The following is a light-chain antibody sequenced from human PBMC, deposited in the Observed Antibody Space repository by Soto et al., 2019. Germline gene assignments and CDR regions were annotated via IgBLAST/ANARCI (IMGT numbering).Light chain of an antibody. CDR2: EVN. V-gene: IGLV2-14*01. J-gene: IGLJ2*01. CDR3: SSYTYNSTLL. Sequence: QSVLTQPTSVSGSPGQSITISCTGTSSDVGGYNYVSWYQHHPGKAPKLMIFEVNNRPSGVSHRFSGSKSGNTASLTISGLQAEDEADYYCSSYTYNSTLLFGGGTKLTVL. CDR1: SSDVGGYNY.